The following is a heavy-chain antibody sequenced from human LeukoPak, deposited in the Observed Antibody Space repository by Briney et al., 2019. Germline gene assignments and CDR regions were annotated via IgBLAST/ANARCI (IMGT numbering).Heavy chain of an antibody. D-gene: IGHD6-6*01. CDR3: ARASSTSATLGY. V-gene: IGHV4-39*07. CDR2: IYYSGST. J-gene: IGHJ4*02. CDR1: GGSISSSSYY. Sequence: SETLSLTCTVSGGSISSSSYYWGWIRQPPGKGLEWIGSIYYSGSTYYNPSLKSRVTISVDTSKNQFSLKLSSVTAADTAVYYCARASSTSATLGYWGQGTLVTVSS.